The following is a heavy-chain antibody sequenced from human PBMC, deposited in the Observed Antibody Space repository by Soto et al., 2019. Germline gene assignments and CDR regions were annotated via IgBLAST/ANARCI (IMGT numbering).Heavy chain of an antibody. CDR1: GYTFTAYY. J-gene: IGHJ4*02. CDR2: INPKSGGT. D-gene: IGHD5-12*01. Sequence: QVQLVQSGAEVKKPGASVKVSCKTSGYTFTAYYMHWVRQAPGQGLEWMGWINPKSGGTYYIQKLQGRVTRPRDTSISTAYMDLGGLRSDDTAVYYCAKSNSGDDDEFDYWGQGTLVTVSS. CDR3: AKSNSGDDDEFDY. V-gene: IGHV1-2*02.